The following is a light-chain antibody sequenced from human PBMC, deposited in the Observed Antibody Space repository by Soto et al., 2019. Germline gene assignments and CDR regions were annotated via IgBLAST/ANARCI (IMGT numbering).Light chain of an antibody. J-gene: IGLJ1*01. Sequence: QSALTQPASVSGSPGQSITISCTGPSSDVGGYNYVSWYQQHPGKAPKLMIYDVSNRPSGVSNRFSGSKSGNTASLTISGLQAEDEAYYYCSSYTSSTPYGLGTGTKLTVL. V-gene: IGLV2-14*01. CDR3: SSYTSSTPYG. CDR1: SSDVGGYNY. CDR2: DVS.